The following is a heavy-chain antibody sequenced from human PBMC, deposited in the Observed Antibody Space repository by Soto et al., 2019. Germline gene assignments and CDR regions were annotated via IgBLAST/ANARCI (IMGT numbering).Heavy chain of an antibody. V-gene: IGHV3-53*04. CDR3: ARGRGYSGYDPVYFDY. Sequence: GGSLRLSCAASGFTVISNYMSWVRQAPWKGLEWVSVIYSGGSTYYADSVKGRFTISRHNSKNTLYLQMNSLRAEDTAVYYCARGRGYSGYDPVYFDYWGQGTLVTVSS. D-gene: IGHD5-12*01. CDR1: GFTVISNY. J-gene: IGHJ4*02. CDR2: IYSGGST.